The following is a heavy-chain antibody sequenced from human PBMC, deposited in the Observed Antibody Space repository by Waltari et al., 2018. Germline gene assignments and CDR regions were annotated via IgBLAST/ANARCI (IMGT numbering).Heavy chain of an antibody. V-gene: IGHV3-21*01. D-gene: IGHD3-3*01. CDR1: GFTFISYS. Sequence: EVQLVESGGGLVKPGGSLRLPCAAYGFTFISYSMNLVRQAPGKGLEWVSSISSSSSYIYYADSVKGRFTISRDNAKNSMYLQMNSLRAEDTAVYYCARDDFWSGYEDYWGQGTLVTVSS. CDR2: ISSSSSYI. J-gene: IGHJ4*02. CDR3: ARDDFWSGYEDY.